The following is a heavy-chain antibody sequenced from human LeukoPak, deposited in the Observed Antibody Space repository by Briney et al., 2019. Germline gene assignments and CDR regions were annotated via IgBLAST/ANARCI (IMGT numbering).Heavy chain of an antibody. Sequence: SETLSLTCTVSGGSISSSSYYWGWVRQPPGKGLEWIGSIYYSGSTYYNPSLKSRVTISVDTSKNQFSLKLSSVTAADTAVYYCARRSVAAAGITDYRGQGTLVTVSS. CDR3: ARRSVAAAGITDY. CDR1: GGSISSSSYY. CDR2: IYYSGST. J-gene: IGHJ4*02. V-gene: IGHV4-39*01. D-gene: IGHD6-13*01.